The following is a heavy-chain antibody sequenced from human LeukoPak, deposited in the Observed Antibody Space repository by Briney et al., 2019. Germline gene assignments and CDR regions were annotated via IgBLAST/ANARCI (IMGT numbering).Heavy chain of an antibody. CDR3: ARVLGYSYGHDY. CDR1: GYTFTGYY. J-gene: IGHJ4*02. Sequence: GASVKVSCKASGYTFTGYYMHWVRQAPGQGLEWMGWINPNSGNTGYAQKFQGRVTMTRNTSISTAYMELSSLRSEDTAVYYCARVLGYSYGHDYWGQGTLVTVSS. D-gene: IGHD5-18*01. V-gene: IGHV1-8*02. CDR2: INPNSGNT.